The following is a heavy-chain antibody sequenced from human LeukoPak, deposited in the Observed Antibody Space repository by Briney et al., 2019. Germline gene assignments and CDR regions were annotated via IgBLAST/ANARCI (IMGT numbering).Heavy chain of an antibody. CDR1: GGSISDYY. CDR2: ICTSASGST. Sequence: SETLSLTCTVSGGSISDYYWSWIRQPAGKGLEWIGHICTSASGSTNYNPSLKSRVTMSVDTSKNQLSLRLSSVTAADTAVYYCARDLKWSYGTEYWGQGTLVTVSS. V-gene: IGHV4-4*07. D-gene: IGHD1-26*01. CDR3: ARDLKWSYGTEY. J-gene: IGHJ4*02.